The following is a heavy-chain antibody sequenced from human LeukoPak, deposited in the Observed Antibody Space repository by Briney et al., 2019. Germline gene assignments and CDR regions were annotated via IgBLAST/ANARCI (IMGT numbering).Heavy chain of an antibody. V-gene: IGHV4-39*07. CDR1: GGSISSSSYY. J-gene: IGHJ4*02. Sequence: SETLSLTCTVSGGSISSSSYYWGWIRQPPGKGLEWIGSIYYSGSTNYNPSLKSRVTMSVDTSKNQFSLKLSSVTAADTAVYYCARDRYYGSGRSFDYWGQGTLVTVSS. D-gene: IGHD3-10*01. CDR3: ARDRYYGSGRSFDY. CDR2: IYYSGST.